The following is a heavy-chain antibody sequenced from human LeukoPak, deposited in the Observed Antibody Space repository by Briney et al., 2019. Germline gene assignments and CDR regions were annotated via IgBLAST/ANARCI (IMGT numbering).Heavy chain of an antibody. Sequence: PGGSLRLSCAASGFTFSSYAMSWVRQAPGKGLEWVSAISGSGGSTYYADSVKGRFTVSRDNSKNTLYLQMNSLRAEDTAVYYCAKDYYDSSGYYFGDYWGQGTLVTVSS. CDR2: ISGSGGST. V-gene: IGHV3-23*01. CDR1: GFTFSSYA. D-gene: IGHD3-22*01. J-gene: IGHJ4*02. CDR3: AKDYYDSSGYYFGDY.